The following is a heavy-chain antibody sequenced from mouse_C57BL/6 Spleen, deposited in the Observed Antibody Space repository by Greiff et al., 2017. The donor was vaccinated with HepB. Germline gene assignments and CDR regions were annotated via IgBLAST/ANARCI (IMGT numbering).Heavy chain of an antibody. CDR2: ISYSGST. CDR3: ARFLYDYWYFDV. Sequence: EVKLQESGPGMVKPSQSLSLTCTVTGYSITSGYDWHWIRHFPGNKLEWMGYISYSGSTNYNPSLKSRVSITHDTSKNHFFLKLNSVTTEDTATYYCARFLYDYWYFDVWGTGTTVTVSS. CDR1: GYSITSGYD. V-gene: IGHV3-1*01. J-gene: IGHJ1*03. D-gene: IGHD2-3*01.